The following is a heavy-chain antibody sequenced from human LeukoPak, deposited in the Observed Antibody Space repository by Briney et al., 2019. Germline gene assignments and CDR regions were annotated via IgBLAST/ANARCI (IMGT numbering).Heavy chain of an antibody. CDR1: GGSISSSSYY. V-gene: IGHV4-39*07. CDR3: ARVFYYGSGSYSGDAFDI. J-gene: IGHJ3*02. Sequence: SETLSLTCTVSGGSISSSSYYWGWIRQPPGKGLEWIGSIYYSGSTYYNPSLKSRVTISVDTSKNQFSLKLSSVTAADTAVYYCARVFYYGSGSYSGDAFDIWGQGTMVTVSS. D-gene: IGHD3-10*01. CDR2: IYYSGST.